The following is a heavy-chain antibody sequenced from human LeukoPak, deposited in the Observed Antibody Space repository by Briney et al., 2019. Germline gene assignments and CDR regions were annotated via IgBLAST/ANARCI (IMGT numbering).Heavy chain of an antibody. V-gene: IGHV3-7*05. Sequence: QPGGSLRLSCVASAFAFSRNWMSWVRQAPGKGLEGGASIKEDGSEIYYVDSVKGRFTLSRENAKNSLYLQMNSLRAEDTALYYCVKDIQGANWGQGTLVTVSS. J-gene: IGHJ4*02. D-gene: IGHD5-18*01. CDR2: IKEDGSEI. CDR3: VKDIQGAN. CDR1: AFAFSRNW.